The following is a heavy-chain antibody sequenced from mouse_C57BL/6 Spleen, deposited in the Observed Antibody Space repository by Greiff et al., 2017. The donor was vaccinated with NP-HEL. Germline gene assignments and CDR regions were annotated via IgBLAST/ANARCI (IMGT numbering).Heavy chain of an antibody. J-gene: IGHJ2*01. CDR3: ARALRDRYGSSLGFDY. V-gene: IGHV1-18*01. CDR1: GYTFTDYN. Sequence: VQLQHSGPELVKPGASVKIPCKASGYTFTDYNMDWVKQSHGKSLEWIGDINPNNGGTIYNQKFKGKATLTVDKSSSTAYMELRSLTSEDTAVYYGARALRDRYGSSLGFDYWGQGTTLTVSS. CDR2: INPNNGGT. D-gene: IGHD1-1*01.